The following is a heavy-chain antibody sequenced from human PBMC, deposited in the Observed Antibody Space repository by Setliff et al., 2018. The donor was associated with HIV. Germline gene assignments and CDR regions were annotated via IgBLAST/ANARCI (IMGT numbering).Heavy chain of an antibody. J-gene: IGHJ5*02. Sequence: PSETLSLTCTVSGGSIISEISWWAWIRQPAGKGPEWLGQIYMRGGTDYNPSLEGRVTISLDTSKNQFSLKLTSVTAADTAVHYCAIDHVTNIAESGYGYTRIDPWGPGISVTVS. CDR2: IYMRGGT. D-gene: IGHD5-18*01. CDR1: GGSIISEISW. CDR3: AIDHVTNIAESGYGYTRIDP. V-gene: IGHV4-61*09.